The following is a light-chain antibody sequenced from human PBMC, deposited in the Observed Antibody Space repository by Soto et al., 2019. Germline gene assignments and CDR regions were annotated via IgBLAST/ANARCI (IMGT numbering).Light chain of an antibody. V-gene: IGKV3-15*01. CDR3: QQYNDRPLLT. CDR1: QSVSSN. J-gene: IGKJ1*01. Sequence: EIVMTQSPATLSVSPGERATLSCRASQSVSSNLAWYQQKPGQAPRLLIYGAFTRATGIPARFSGSGSGTEFTLTISSLQSEDFGVYYCQQYNDRPLLTFGQGTKVDIK. CDR2: GAF.